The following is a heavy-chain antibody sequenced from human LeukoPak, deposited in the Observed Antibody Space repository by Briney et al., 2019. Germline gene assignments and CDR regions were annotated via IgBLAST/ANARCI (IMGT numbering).Heavy chain of an antibody. CDR1: GYTFTGYY. CDR2: INPNSGGT. Sequence: GASVKVSCKASGYTFTGYYMHWVRQAPGQGLEWMGWINPNSGGTNYAQKFQGRVTMTRDTSISTAYMELSRLRSDDTAVYYCARSARAYCGGDCYPTIDYWGQGTLVTVSS. D-gene: IGHD2-21*02. CDR3: ARSARAYCGGDCYPTIDY. V-gene: IGHV1-2*02. J-gene: IGHJ4*02.